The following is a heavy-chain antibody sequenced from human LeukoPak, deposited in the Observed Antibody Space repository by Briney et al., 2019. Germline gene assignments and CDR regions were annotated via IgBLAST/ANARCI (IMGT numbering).Heavy chain of an antibody. CDR2: ISYDGSNK. Sequence: PGGSLRLSCAASGFTFSSYGMHWVRQAPGKGLEWVAVISYDGSNKYYADSVKGRFTISRGNSRNTLYLQMNSLRAEDTAVYYCAKDQRRELLFFFDYWGQGTLVTVSS. J-gene: IGHJ4*02. CDR3: AKDQRRELLFFFDY. V-gene: IGHV3-30*18. CDR1: GFTFSSYG. D-gene: IGHD3-10*01.